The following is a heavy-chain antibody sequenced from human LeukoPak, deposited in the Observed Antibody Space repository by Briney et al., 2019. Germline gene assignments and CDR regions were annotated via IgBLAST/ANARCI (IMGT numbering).Heavy chain of an antibody. Sequence: SETLSLTCAVNGGSFSGYYWSWIRQPPGKGLEWIGEINHSGSTNYNPSLKSRVTISVDTSKNQFSLKLSSVTAADTAVYYCARELGNIYYGSGSENFDYWGQGTLVTVSS. D-gene: IGHD3-10*01. V-gene: IGHV4-34*01. CDR2: INHSGST. CDR1: GGSFSGYY. CDR3: ARELGNIYYGSGSENFDY. J-gene: IGHJ4*02.